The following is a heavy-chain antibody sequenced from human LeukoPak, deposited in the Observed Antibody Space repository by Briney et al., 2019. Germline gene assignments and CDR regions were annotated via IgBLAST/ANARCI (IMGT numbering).Heavy chain of an antibody. CDR3: ARRLRFGAGIDY. J-gene: IGHJ4*02. CDR1: GYSIRSGYY. Sequence: SETLYLTCTISGYSIRSGYYWGWIRQPQGKGLEWIGSIYHSGSTYYNPSLKSRVTISVDTSKNQFSVKLSSVTDADTAVYYCARRLRFGAGIDYWGQGTLVTVSS. CDR2: IYHSGST. V-gene: IGHV4-38-2*02. D-gene: IGHD3-10*01.